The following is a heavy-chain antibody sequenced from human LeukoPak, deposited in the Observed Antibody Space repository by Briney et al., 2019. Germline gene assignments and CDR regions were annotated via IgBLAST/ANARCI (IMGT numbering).Heavy chain of an antibody. J-gene: IGHJ4*02. CDR3: AFYNRGWYFDY. CDR2: IWHSGST. Sequence: SETLSLTCAVSGDSITSSNWWSWVRQPPGKGLEWIGEIWHSGSTNYNPSLRSRVAISVDKSKNQFSLKLSSVTAADTAMYYYAFYNRGWYFDYWGQGTLVTVSS. CDR1: GDSITSSNW. D-gene: IGHD1-14*01. V-gene: IGHV4-4*02.